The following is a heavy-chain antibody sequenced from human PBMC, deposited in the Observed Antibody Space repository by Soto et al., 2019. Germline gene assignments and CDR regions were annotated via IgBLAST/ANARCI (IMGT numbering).Heavy chain of an antibody. CDR3: ARQYYDFWSGPEDMDV. D-gene: IGHD3-3*01. CDR1: GYSFTSYW. J-gene: IGHJ6*02. Sequence: PGESLKISCKGSGYSFTSYWISWVRQMPGKGPEWMGRIDPSDSYTNYSPSFQGHVTISADKSISTAYLQWSSLKASDTAMYDCARQYYDFWSGPEDMDVWGQGTTVTVSS. V-gene: IGHV5-10-1*01. CDR2: IDPSDSYT.